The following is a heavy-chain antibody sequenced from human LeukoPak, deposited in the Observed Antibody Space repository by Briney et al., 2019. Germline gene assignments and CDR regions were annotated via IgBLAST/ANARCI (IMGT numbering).Heavy chain of an antibody. J-gene: IGHJ4*02. CDR3: AKLPGRAADY. CDR2: ISASGGST. V-gene: IGHV3-23*01. Sequence: GGSLRLSCAASGFTFSSSAMSWVRQVPGKGLEWVSGISASGGSTYYADSVKGRFTISRDNSKNTLYLQMNSLRAEDTAVYYCAKLPGRAADYWGQGTLVTVSS. CDR1: GFTFSSSA.